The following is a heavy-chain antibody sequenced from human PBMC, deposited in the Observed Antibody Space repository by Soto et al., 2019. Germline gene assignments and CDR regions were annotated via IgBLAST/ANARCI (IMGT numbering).Heavy chain of an antibody. D-gene: IGHD3-22*01. CDR2: VRSNSDGGTT. CDR1: GFSFINSW. Sequence: VHLVESGGGLVEPGGSLKVSCAASGFSFINSWMNWVRQAPGKGLEWVGRVRSNSDGGTTDYAAPVKGRFMIFRDDSQTMLHLQMHSLTTDDTGGYYCAAPDYSSGYYLDSWGRGTLVTVSS. CDR3: AAPDYSSGYYLDS. J-gene: IGHJ4*02. V-gene: IGHV3-15*07.